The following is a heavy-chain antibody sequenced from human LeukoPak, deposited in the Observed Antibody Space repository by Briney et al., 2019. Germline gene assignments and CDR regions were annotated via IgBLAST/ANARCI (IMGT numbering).Heavy chain of an antibody. J-gene: IGHJ4*02. CDR1: GGSISSGGYY. CDR2: IYYSGST. D-gene: IGHD6-13*01. Sequence: SETLSLTCTVSGGSISSGGYYWSRIRQHPGKGLEWIGYIYYSGSTYYNPSLKSRVTISVDTSKNQFSLKLSSVTAADTAVYYCARDSGPIAAAGTILDYWGQGTLVTVSS. CDR3: ARDSGPIAAAGTILDY. V-gene: IGHV4-31*03.